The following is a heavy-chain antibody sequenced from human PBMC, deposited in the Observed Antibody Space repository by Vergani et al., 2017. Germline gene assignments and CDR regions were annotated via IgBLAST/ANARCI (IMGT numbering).Heavy chain of an antibody. Sequence: QVQLQESGPGLVKPSQTLSLTCTVSGGSISSGGYYLSWIRQHPGKGLEWIGYIYYSGSTYYKPSLKSRVTISVDTSKNHFSRKLSSVTAADTAVYYCARGPGEDGYTAGVDYWGQGTLVTVSS. D-gene: IGHD5-24*01. CDR1: GGSISSGGYY. CDR3: ARGPGEDGYTAGVDY. J-gene: IGHJ4*02. CDR2: IYYSGST. V-gene: IGHV4-31*03.